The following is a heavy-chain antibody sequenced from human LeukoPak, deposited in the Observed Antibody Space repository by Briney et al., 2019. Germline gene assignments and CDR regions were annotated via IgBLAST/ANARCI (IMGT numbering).Heavy chain of an antibody. CDR2: ISGSGGNT. J-gene: IGHJ4*02. CDR3: AKEGRSLQTY. CDR1: GFAFSSYA. D-gene: IGHD5-24*01. V-gene: IGHV3-23*01. Sequence: PGGSLRLSCAASGFAFSSYAMSWVRQAPGKGLEWVSVISGSGGNTYYADSVKGRFTISRDNAKNSLYLQMNSLRVEDTAVYYCAKEGRSLQTYWGQGTLVTVSS.